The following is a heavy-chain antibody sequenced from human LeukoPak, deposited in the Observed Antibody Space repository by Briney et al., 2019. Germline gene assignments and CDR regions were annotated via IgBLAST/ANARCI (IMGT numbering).Heavy chain of an antibody. CDR1: GFTFSSYA. D-gene: IGHD5-18*01. CDR3: ARDTPPRLWGAIDY. CDR2: ISYDGSNK. V-gene: IGHV3-30-3*01. Sequence: VGSLRLSCAASGFTFSSYAMHWVRQAPGKGLEWVAVISYDGSNKYYADSVKGRFTISRDNSKNTLYLQMNSLRAEDTAVYYCARDTPPRLWGAIDYWGQGTLVTVSS. J-gene: IGHJ4*02.